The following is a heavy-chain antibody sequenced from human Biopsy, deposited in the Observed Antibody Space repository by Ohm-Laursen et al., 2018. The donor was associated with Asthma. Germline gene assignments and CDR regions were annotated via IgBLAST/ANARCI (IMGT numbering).Heavy chain of an antibody. D-gene: IGHD2/OR15-2a*01. J-gene: IGHJ4*02. CDR3: ARWQDFSMARGFDY. V-gene: IGHV3-53*01. CDR2: IYSGGTS. Sequence: SLRLSCAASGFTVSRDHMFWVRQAPGKGLEWVSVIYSGGTSHTADSVRGRFTISRDFSKNTLHLQMHSLRVEDTAVYYCARWQDFSMARGFDYWGQGTLVTVSS. CDR1: GFTVSRDH.